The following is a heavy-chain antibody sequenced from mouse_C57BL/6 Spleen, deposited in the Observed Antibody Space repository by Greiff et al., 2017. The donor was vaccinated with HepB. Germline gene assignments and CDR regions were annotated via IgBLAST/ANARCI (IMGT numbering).Heavy chain of an antibody. D-gene: IGHD4-1*01. CDR2: IYPGDGDT. V-gene: IGHV1-82*01. CDR1: GYAFSSSW. CDR3: AREGLTGTRDY. J-gene: IGHJ2*01. Sequence: QVQLQQSGPELVKPGASVKISCKASGYAFSSSWMNWVKQRPGKGLEWIGRIYPGDGDTNYNGKFKGKATLTADKSSSTAYMQLSSLTSEDSAVYFCAREGLTGTRDYWGQGTTLTVSS.